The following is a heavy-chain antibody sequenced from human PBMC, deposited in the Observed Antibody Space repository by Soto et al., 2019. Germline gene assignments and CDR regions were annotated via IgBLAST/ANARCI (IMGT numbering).Heavy chain of an antibody. CDR2: ISGSGENT. CDR1: GFTFSNYA. V-gene: IGHV3-23*01. CDR3: AKGSKTSVTTNYYFSYYMDV. Sequence: EVQLLESGGGLVQPGGSLRLSCAASGFTFSNYAMSWVRQAPGKGLEWVSAISGSGENTYHADSVKARFTISRDNSKNTLFLQIDSLIAENTAIYYCAKGSKTSVTTNYYFSYYMDVWGKGSTVTVSS. J-gene: IGHJ6*03. D-gene: IGHD4-17*01.